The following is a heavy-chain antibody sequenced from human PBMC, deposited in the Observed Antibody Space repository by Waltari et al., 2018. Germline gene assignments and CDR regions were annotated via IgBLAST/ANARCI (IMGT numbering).Heavy chain of an antibody. D-gene: IGHD6-19*01. CDR3: ARRGSSGWYERPFDP. CDR2: IYPGDAAT. J-gene: IGHJ5*02. CDR1: GYSFTSYW. Sequence: EVQLVQSGAEVKKPGESLKISCKGSGYSFTSYWIGWVRQMPGKGLEWMWIIYPGDAATRYSPSFQGQVTISADKSISTAYLQWSSLKASDTAMYYCARRGSSGWYERPFDPWGQGTLVTVSS. V-gene: IGHV5-51*03.